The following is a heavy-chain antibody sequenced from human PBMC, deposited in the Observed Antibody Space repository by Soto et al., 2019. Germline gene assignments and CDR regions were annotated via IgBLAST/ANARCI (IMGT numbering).Heavy chain of an antibody. D-gene: IGHD2-2*01. CDR3: ARDPNIVLVPAALRSYYYYYGMDV. CDR2: IYPGDSDT. CDR1: GYSFTSYW. V-gene: IGHV5-51*01. Sequence: GESLKISCKGSGYSFTSYWIGWVRQMPGKGLEWMGIIYPGDSDTRYSPSFQGQVTISADKSISTAYLQMNSLRAEDTAVYYCARDPNIVLVPAALRSYYYYYGMDVWGQGTTVTVSS. J-gene: IGHJ6*02.